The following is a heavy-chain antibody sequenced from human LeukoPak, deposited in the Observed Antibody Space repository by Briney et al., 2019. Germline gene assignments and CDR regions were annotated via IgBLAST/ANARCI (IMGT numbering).Heavy chain of an antibody. V-gene: IGHV4-59*01. CDR3: ARDYTMPHASDI. D-gene: IGHD2-2*01. CDR1: GGSMSDYY. J-gene: IGHJ3*02. CDR2: IYYTGST. Sequence: PSETLSLTCTVAGGSMSDYYWSWIRQPPGKGLEWIGYIYYTGSTNYNPSLKDRVTISIDTSKNQFSLKLTSVTAADTALYYCARDYTMPHASDIWGQGTLVTVSS.